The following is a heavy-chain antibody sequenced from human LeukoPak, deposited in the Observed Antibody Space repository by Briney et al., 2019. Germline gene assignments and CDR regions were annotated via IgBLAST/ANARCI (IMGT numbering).Heavy chain of an antibody. D-gene: IGHD1-26*01. J-gene: IGHJ5*01. CDR1: GGTFSSYA. CDR2: IIPILGIA. CDR3: ATEKDLLLDS. V-gene: IGHV1-69*04. Sequence: GASVKVSCKASGGTFSSYAISWVRQAPGQGLEWMGRIIPILGIANYAQKFQGRVTMTEDTSTDTAYLELSSLRSEDTAMYFCATEKDLLLDSWGQGTPVTVSS.